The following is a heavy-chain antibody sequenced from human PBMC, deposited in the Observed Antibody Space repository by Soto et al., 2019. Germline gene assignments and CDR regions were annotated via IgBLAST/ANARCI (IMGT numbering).Heavy chain of an antibody. CDR1: GVTFIRYV. J-gene: IGHJ4*02. D-gene: IGHD6-19*01. V-gene: IGHV3-23*01. Sequence: AWSMRLACAASGVTFIRYVVSWVRPAPGKGLERVSAISGSGGSTYYADSVKGRFTISRDNSKNTLYLQMNSLRAEDTAVYYCAKDISPRPIPVAGTGYWGQGSLASVSA. CDR3: AKDISPRPIPVAGTGY. CDR2: ISGSGGST.